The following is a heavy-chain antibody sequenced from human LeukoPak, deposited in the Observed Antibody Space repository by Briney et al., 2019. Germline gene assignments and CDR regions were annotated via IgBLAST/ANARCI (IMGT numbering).Heavy chain of an antibody. J-gene: IGHJ3*02. CDR1: GFTFSSYA. Sequence: PGGSLGLSCAASGFTFSSYAICGVRPPPRKGLEWVSAINGSGGRTYYADSLRGGSTISRDKSKNTLYLQMSSLRAEDTAVYYCAKDSNYDILTGYIRDDAFDIWGQGTLVTVSS. V-gene: IGHV3-23*01. D-gene: IGHD3-9*01. CDR2: INGSGGRT. CDR3: AKDSNYDILTGYIRDDAFDI.